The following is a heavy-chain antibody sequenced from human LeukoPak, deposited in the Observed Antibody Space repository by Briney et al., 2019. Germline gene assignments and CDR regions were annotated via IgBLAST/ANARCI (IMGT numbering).Heavy chain of an antibody. D-gene: IGHD1-26*01. CDR3: ARSRPILPTFFDY. CDR1: GFTFNEYY. Sequence: PGGSLRLSCAASGFTFNEYYMSWIRQAPGKGLEWISYISSSSSYTNYADSVKGRFTISRDNAKNSLYLQMNSLRAEDTAMYYCARSRPILPTFFDYWGQGNLVTVSS. CDR2: ISSSSSYT. J-gene: IGHJ4*02. V-gene: IGHV3-11*06.